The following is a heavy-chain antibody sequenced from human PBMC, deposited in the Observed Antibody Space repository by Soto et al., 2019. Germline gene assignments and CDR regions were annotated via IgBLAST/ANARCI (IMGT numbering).Heavy chain of an antibody. CDR3: TTVYYDILTGTRYIDY. CDR1: GFTFSNAW. J-gene: IGHJ4*02. D-gene: IGHD3-9*01. Sequence: GGSLRLSCAASGFTFSNAWMSWVRQAPGKGLEWVGRIKSKTDGGTTDYAAPVKGRFTISRDDSKNTLYLQMYSLKTEDTAVYYCTTVYYDILTGTRYIDYWGQGTLVTVSS. CDR2: IKSKTDGGTT. V-gene: IGHV3-15*01.